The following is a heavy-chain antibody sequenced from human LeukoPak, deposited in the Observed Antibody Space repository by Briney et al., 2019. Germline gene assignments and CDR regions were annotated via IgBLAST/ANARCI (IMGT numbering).Heavy chain of an antibody. CDR2: INQGGSEK. CDR3: ARLAVPPGNRGWYYEQ. Sequence: GGSLRLSCAASGFIFSNYWMSWVRQGPGEGPEWVAYINQGGSEKYYVDSVKGRFTISRDNAKNSLDLQMNSLRVEDTAIYYCARLAVPPGNRGWYYEQWGQGTLVTVSS. CDR1: GFIFSNYW. D-gene: IGHD2-2*01. J-gene: IGHJ4*02. V-gene: IGHV3-7*03.